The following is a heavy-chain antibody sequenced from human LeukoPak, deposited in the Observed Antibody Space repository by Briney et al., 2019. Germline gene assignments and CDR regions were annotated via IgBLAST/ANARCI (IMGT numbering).Heavy chain of an antibody. CDR1: GYSISSGYY. V-gene: IGHV4-38-2*02. Sequence: SETLSLTCTVSGYSISSGYYWGWIRQPPGKGLEWIGSIYHSGSTYYNPSLKSRVTISVDTSKNQFSLKLSSVTAADTAVYYCARDVGIVGALDYWGQGTLVTVSS. J-gene: IGHJ4*02. CDR3: ARDVGIVGALDY. D-gene: IGHD1-26*01. CDR2: IYHSGST.